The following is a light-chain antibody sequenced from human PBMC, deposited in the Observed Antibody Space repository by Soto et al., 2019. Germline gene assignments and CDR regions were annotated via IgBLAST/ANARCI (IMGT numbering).Light chain of an antibody. Sequence: QSVLIQPASVSGSPGQSITISCTGTSSDVGGYKYVSWYQQHPGKAPKLLIYTVNNRPSGVSNRFSGSKSGNTASLTISGLQAEDEADYYCSSYTSSSSYVFGTGTKVTVL. CDR1: SSDVGGYKY. CDR2: TVN. J-gene: IGLJ1*01. V-gene: IGLV2-14*03. CDR3: SSYTSSSSYV.